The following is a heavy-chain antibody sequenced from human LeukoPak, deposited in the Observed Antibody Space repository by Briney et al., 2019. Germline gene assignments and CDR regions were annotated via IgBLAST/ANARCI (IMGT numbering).Heavy chain of an antibody. CDR3: AKWGDYDVLTGYYVSDY. D-gene: IGHD3-9*01. J-gene: IGHJ4*02. CDR2: IAGSGGNT. V-gene: IGHV3-23*01. CDR1: GFTFSNYA. Sequence: GGSLRLSCAASGFTFSNYAMSWVRQAPGKGLEWVSAIAGSGGNTYYADSVKGRFTISRDNSKNTVFLQMNSLRAEDAAVYYCAKWGDYDVLTGYYVSDYWGQGTLVTVSS.